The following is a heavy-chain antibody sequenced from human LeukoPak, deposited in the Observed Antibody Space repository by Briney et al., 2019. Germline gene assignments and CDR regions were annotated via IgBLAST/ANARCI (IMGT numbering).Heavy chain of an antibody. CDR1: GFTFSSYT. V-gene: IGHV3-23*01. J-gene: IGHJ4*02. CDR3: AKDGGLWVSAHWGDS. Sequence: GGSLRLSCAASGFTFSSYTMSWVRQAPGKGLEWVSTITTSDGNTYYAGSVKGRFTVYRDNSKNTLFLQMNSLRAEDTAVYYCAKDGGLWVSAHWGDSWGRGTLVTVSS. CDR2: ITTSDGNT. D-gene: IGHD7-27*01.